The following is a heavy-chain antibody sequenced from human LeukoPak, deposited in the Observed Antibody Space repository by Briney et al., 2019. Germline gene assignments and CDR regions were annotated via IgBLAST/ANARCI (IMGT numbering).Heavy chain of an antibody. CDR1: GFTFDDYG. CDR3: AKRDY. J-gene: IGHJ4*02. V-gene: IGHV3-21*04. Sequence: GGSLRLSCAASGFTFDDYGMNWVRQAPGKGLEWVSSISSSSSYIYYADSVKGRFTISRDNSKNTLYLQMNSLRAEDTAVYFCAKRDYWGQGTLVTVSS. CDR2: ISSSSSYI.